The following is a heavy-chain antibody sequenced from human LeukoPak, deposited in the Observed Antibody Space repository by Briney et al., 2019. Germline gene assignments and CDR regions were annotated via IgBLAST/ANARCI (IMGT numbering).Heavy chain of an antibody. J-gene: IGHJ4*02. V-gene: IGHV4-59*01. D-gene: IGHD3-10*01. Sequence: SETLSLTCTVSGGSISNYFWSWIRQPPGEGLEWIGCISYTGSTNYNPSLKSRVTMSVGASTDQFSLELSSVTAADTAVYFCAGSKSSFGNFDYWGRGTLVTVSS. CDR2: ISYTGST. CDR3: AGSKSSFGNFDY. CDR1: GGSISNYF.